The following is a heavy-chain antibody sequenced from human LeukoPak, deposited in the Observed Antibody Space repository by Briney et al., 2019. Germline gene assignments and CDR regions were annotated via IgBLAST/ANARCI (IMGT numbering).Heavy chain of an antibody. CDR1: GGTFSSYA. V-gene: IGHV1-69*10. D-gene: IGHD1-14*01. CDR3: ARGISGDGTYDAFDF. J-gene: IGHJ3*01. Sequence: SVKVSCKASGGTFSSYAISWVRQAPGQGLEWMGWIIPRLGIANYAQKFQGRVTISADKSTSTAYMELSSLRSEDTAVYYCARGISGDGTYDAFDFWGQGTMVTVSS. CDR2: IIPRLGIA.